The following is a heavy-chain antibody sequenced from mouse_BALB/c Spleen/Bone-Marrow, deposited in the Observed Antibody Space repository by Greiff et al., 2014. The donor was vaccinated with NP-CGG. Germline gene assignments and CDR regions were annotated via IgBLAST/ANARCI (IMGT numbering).Heavy chain of an antibody. CDR3: ASAHYFDSSPWWYFDV. CDR1: GFTFSNYG. Sequence: EVQRVESGGDLVKPGGSLKLSCEASGFTFSNYGMSWVRQTPDKRLEWVATISSGGSYTYYTDSLKGRFTISRDNAKNTLYLQMSTLKSEHTAMYYCASAHYFDSSPWWYFDVWGAGTTVTVSS. V-gene: IGHV5-6*01. D-gene: IGHD1-1*01. CDR2: ISSGGSYT. J-gene: IGHJ1*01.